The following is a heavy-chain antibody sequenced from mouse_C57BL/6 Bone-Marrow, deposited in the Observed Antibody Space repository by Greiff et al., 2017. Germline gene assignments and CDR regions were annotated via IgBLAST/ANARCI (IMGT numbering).Heavy chain of an antibody. CDR3: ANIYYGNYGGY. CDR2: IDPSDSYT. V-gene: IGHV1-50*01. CDR1: GYTFTSYW. D-gene: IGHD2-1*01. Sequence: QVQLQQPGAELVKPGASVKLSCKASGYTFTSYWMQWVKQRPGQGLEWIGEIDPSDSYTNYNQKFKGKATLTVDTSSSTAYMQLSSLTSEDSAVYYCANIYYGNYGGYWGKGTTLTV. J-gene: IGHJ2*01.